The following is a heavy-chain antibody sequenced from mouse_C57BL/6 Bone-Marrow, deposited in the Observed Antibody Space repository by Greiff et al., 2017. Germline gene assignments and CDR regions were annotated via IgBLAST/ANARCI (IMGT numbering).Heavy chain of an antibody. CDR3: AGRQYAWFAD. Sequence: EVHLVVSGGGLVKPGGSLKLSCAASGFTFSDYGMHWVRQAPEKGLEWVAYISSGGSTIYYADTVQGRFTISRDNAKNTLFRQMTSVRSEDTCMYYCAGRQYAWFADWGQGTRVTVSA. CDR1: GFTFSDYG. V-gene: IGHV5-17*01. CDR2: ISSGGSTI. J-gene: IGHJ3*01. D-gene: IGHD6-1*01.